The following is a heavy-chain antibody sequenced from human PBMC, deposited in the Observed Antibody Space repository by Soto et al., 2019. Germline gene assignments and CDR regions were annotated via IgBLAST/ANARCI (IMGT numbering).Heavy chain of an antibody. CDR3: ARAAWSSGWYWFDP. CDR2: INPNSGGT. D-gene: IGHD6-19*01. J-gene: IGHJ5*02. CDR1: GYTFTGYY. V-gene: IGHV1-2*04. Sequence: QVQLVQSGAEVKKPGASVKVSCKASGYTFTGYYMHWVRQAPGQGLEWMGWINPNSGGTNYAQKFQGWVTMTRDTSISTADMELSRLRSDDTAVYDCARAAWSSGWYWFDPWGQGTLVTVSS.